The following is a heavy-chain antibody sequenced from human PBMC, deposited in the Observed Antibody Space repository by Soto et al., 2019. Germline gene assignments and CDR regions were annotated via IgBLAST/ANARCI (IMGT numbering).Heavy chain of an antibody. CDR1: GYSFTSYW. V-gene: IGHV5-51*01. CDR3: ARLFYYDSSGRNSDY. D-gene: IGHD3-22*01. J-gene: IGHJ4*02. Sequence: GESLKISCKGSGYSFTSYWIGWVRQMPGKGLEWMGIIYPGDSDTRYSPSFQGQVTISADKSISTAYLQWSSLKASDTATYYCARLFYYDSSGRNSDYWGQGTLVTVSS. CDR2: IYPGDSDT.